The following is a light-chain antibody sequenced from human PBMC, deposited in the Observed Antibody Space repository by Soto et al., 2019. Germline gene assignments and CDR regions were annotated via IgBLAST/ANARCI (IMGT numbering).Light chain of an antibody. J-gene: IGKJ4*01. CDR1: QSVSSSY. CDR3: QQYGRSPLT. V-gene: IGKV3-20*01. CDR2: GAT. Sequence: EIVLTQSPGTLSFSPGERATLSCRASQSVSSSYLAWYQQKPGQAPRLLIYGATSRATGIPDRFSRSGSGNDFTLTISRLEPEDSAVYYCQQYGRSPLTFGGGIKLEIX.